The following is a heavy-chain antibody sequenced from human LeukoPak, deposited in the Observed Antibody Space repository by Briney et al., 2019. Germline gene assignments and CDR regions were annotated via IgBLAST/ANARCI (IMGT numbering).Heavy chain of an antibody. Sequence: SETLSLTCAVYGGSFSGYYWSWLRQPPGKGLEWIGEINHSGSTNYNPSLKSRVTISVDTSKNQFSLKLSSVTAADTAVYYCARGYYDSSGYYYGLWFDPWGQGTLVTVSS. V-gene: IGHV4-34*01. CDR1: GGSFSGYY. CDR3: ARGYYDSSGYYYGLWFDP. D-gene: IGHD3-22*01. CDR2: INHSGST. J-gene: IGHJ5*02.